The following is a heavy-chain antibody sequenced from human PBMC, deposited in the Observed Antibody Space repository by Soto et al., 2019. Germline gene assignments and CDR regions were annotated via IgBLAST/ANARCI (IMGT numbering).Heavy chain of an antibody. CDR1: GGTLRNYG. Sequence: QVQLVQSGAEVKKPGSSVRVSCKASGGTLRNYGISWVRQAPGQGLEWMGGIIPVFGTANYAQKFQGRVTITADESTSTXXMDVTSLRSEDTAVYYCSRGDATKIVVTTYYGMDVWGPGTTVTVSS. D-gene: IGHD4-17*01. J-gene: IGHJ6*02. CDR3: SRGDATKIVVTTYYGMDV. CDR2: IIPVFGTA. V-gene: IGHV1-69*12.